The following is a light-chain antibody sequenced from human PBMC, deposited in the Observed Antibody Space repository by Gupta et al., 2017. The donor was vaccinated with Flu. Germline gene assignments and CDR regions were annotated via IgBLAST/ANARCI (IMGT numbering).Light chain of an antibody. J-gene: IGLJ2*01. CDR1: SSDVGDYDY. CDR2: EVT. CDR3: SSYTSSRTLI. V-gene: IGLV2-14*01. Sequence: QSALTQPASVSGSPGQSITISCTGTSSDVGDYDYVSWYQHHPAKTPKLIIYEVTHRPSGVSNRFSASKSGNTASLTISGLQAEDEADYYCSSYTSSRTLIFGGGTTLTGL.